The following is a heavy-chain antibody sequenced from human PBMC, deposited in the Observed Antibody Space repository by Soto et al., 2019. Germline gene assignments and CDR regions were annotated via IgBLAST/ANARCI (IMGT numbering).Heavy chain of an antibody. CDR3: ARVPLYSSRLGRYYYGMDV. CDR1: GFTFSSYG. CDR2: IWYDGSNK. J-gene: IGHJ6*02. V-gene: IGHV3-33*01. Sequence: VQLVESGGGLVQPGGSLRLSCAASGFTFSSYGMHWVRQAPGKGLEWVAVIWYDGSNKYYADSVKGRFTISRDNSKNTLYLQMNSLRAEDTAVYYCARVPLYSSRLGRYYYGMDVWGQGTTVTVSS. D-gene: IGHD6-19*01.